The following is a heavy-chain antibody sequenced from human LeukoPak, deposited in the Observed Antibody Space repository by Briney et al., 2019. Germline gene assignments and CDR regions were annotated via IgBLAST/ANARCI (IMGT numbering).Heavy chain of an antibody. D-gene: IGHD6-13*01. J-gene: IGHJ4*02. CDR1: GFTFSDHY. CDR3: TRGPTGAPGTFDY. Sequence: GGSLRPSCSMSGFTFSDHYMERVRQAPGKGLEWVGRIRNKANRYTTAYAASVKDRFIISRDDSKESLYLQMNGLKTDDTAVYYCTRGPTGAPGTFDYWGQGTLVTVSS. V-gene: IGHV3-72*01. CDR2: IRNKANRYTT.